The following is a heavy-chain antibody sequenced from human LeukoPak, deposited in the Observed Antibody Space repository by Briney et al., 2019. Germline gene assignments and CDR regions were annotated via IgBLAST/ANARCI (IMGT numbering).Heavy chain of an antibody. CDR3: ARDRRCSGGSCYSDGFDA. D-gene: IGHD2-15*01. Sequence: SVKVSCKASGYTFTSYGISWVRQAPGQGLEWMGGIIPIFGTANYAQKFQGRVTITADESTSTAYMELSSLRSEDTAVYYCARDRRCSGGSCYSDGFDAWGQGTLVTVSS. J-gene: IGHJ5*02. CDR1: GYTFTSYG. CDR2: IIPIFGTA. V-gene: IGHV1-69*13.